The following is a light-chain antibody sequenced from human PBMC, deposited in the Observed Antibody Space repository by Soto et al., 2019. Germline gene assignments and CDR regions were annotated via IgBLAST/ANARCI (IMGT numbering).Light chain of an antibody. V-gene: IGKV3-11*01. J-gene: IGKJ5*01. CDR1: TIARRY. CDR2: DPS. Sequence: TQCDVTMTLSPCSLSAPFGDTVTIARRYLAGYHVKLGQSHRILIYDPSSRASGVPARFSGSGSGTDFTLTISSLEPEDFALYYCQQRNTWPPITFGQGTRLEIK. CDR3: QQRNTWPPIT.